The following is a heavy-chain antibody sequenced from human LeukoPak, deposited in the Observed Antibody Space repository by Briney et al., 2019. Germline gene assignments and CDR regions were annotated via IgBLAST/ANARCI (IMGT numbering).Heavy chain of an antibody. CDR1: GLTFDDYT. CDR3: VKDMGGLTKISRGFDS. CDR2: VSWDGGRT. Sequence: GGSLRLSCAASGLTFDDYTMHWVRQAPGKGLEWVSLVSWDGGRTHYADSVQGRFTISRDNTRNSLYLQMTSLRTEDTALYHCVKDMGGLTKISRGFDSWGQGTLVTVSS. V-gene: IGHV3-43*01. D-gene: IGHD3-9*01. J-gene: IGHJ5*01.